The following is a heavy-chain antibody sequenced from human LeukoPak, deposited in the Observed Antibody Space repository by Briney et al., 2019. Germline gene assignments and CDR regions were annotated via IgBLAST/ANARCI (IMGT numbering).Heavy chain of an antibody. Sequence: SETLSLTCSVSGYSIRSGYHWAWFRQAPGKGLEWMGSIYHSESTYYNPSLKSRVTISIDTSKNQFSLKLSSVTAADTAIYFCARGKSRGSHIDYWGQGTLVTVSS. CDR3: ARGKSRGSHIDY. J-gene: IGHJ4*02. CDR2: IYHSEST. V-gene: IGHV4-38-2*02. CDR1: GYSIRSGYH. D-gene: IGHD1-26*01.